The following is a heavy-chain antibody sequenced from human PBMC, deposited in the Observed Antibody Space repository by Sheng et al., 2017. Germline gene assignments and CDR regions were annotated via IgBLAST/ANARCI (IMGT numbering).Heavy chain of an antibody. Sequence: QVQLVQSGAEVKKPGSSVKVSCKASGGTFSSYAISWVRQAPGQGLEWMGGIIPILGIANYAQKFQGRVTITADKSTSTAYMELSSLRSEDTAVYYCARELSSGEQLVLGRSYFDYWGQGTLVTVSS. V-gene: IGHV1-69*10. J-gene: IGHJ4*02. CDR2: IIPILGIA. CDR1: GGTFSSYA. CDR3: ARELSSGEQLVLGRSYFDY. D-gene: IGHD6-6*01.